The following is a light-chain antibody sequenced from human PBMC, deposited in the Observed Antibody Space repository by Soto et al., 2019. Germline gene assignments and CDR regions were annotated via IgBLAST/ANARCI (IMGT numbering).Light chain of an antibody. Sequence: EIVLTQSPATLSLSPGERATLSCKASQNVNNNYIAWYQQKPGLAPRLLIYFVSSRATGVPDRFSGGGSGADFTLTITGLEPEDFAVYFCQQFGSTPLTFGGGTKLEI. V-gene: IGKV3-20*01. CDR1: QNVNNNY. CDR3: QQFGSTPLT. CDR2: FVS. J-gene: IGKJ4*01.